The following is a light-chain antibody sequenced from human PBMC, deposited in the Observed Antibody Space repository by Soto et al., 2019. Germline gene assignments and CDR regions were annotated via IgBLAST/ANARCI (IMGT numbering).Light chain of an antibody. CDR2: GAS. Sequence: IWLKKFPGPLSLSHGERATLSCMASQNVTSSYFAWCQQKPGQAPRLPIYGASIRATGIPDRFSGSGSGTDFTLTISRLEPEDFAVYYCQQYGSTPPMTFCQGTRLEIK. J-gene: IGKJ5*01. V-gene: IGKV3-20*01. CDR1: QNVTSSY. CDR3: QQYGSTPPMT.